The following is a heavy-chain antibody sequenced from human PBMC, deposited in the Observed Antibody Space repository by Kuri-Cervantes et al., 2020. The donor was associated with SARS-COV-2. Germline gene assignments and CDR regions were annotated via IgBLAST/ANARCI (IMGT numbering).Heavy chain of an antibody. CDR2: TIPIFGSP. CDR1: GTAFSSFA. CDR3: ASRMGDLTSYTWYKWFDP. D-gene: IGHD3-16*01. V-gene: IGHV1-69*13. Sequence: SVKVSCNASGTAFSSFAINWVRQAPGQGPEWMGGTIPIFGSPIYAQKFQGRLSITADESTSSVHMELSSLSSQDTAIYYCASRMGDLTSYTWYKWFDPWGQGTLVTVSS. J-gene: IGHJ5*02.